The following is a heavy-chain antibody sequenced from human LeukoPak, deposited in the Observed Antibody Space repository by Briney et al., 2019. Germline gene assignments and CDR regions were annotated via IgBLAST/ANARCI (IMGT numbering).Heavy chain of an antibody. J-gene: IGHJ3*02. CDR3: ARDGPRGIVGARGALDI. V-gene: IGHV1-18*01. CDR1: GYTFTSYG. D-gene: IGHD1-26*01. CDR2: ISAYNGNT. Sequence: ASVKVSCKASGYTFTSYGISWVRQAPGQGLEWMGWISAYNGNTNYAQKLQGRVTMTTDTSTSTAYMELRSLRSDGTAVYYCARDGPRGIVGARGALDIWGQGTMVTVSS.